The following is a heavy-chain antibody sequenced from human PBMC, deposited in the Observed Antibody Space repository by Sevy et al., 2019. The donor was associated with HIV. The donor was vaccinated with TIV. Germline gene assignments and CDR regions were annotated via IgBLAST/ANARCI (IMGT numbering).Heavy chain of an antibody. CDR3: AKMQGGSYNYYGMDV. V-gene: IGHV3-30*18. J-gene: IGHJ6*02. CDR2: IPFDGSDK. D-gene: IGHD1-26*01. Sequence: GGSLRLSCAASGFIFSTYGIHWVHQAPGKGLEWVAVIPFDGSDKYYADSVRGRFTISRDNSKNTLYLQMNSLRVEDTAIYYCAKMQGGSYNYYGMDVWGQGTTVTVSS. CDR1: GFIFSTYG.